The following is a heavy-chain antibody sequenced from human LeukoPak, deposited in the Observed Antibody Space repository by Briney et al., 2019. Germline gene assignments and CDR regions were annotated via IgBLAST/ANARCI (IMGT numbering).Heavy chain of an antibody. CDR3: ARGVVGATYYYYYMDV. V-gene: IGHV1-18*01. CDR2: ISAYNGDT. Sequence: ASVKVSCKASGYSFNSFGIYWVRQAPGQGLEWLGWISAYNGDTNYTQKLEDRVTMTTDTSTTTAYMDLRSLRSDDTAVYYCARGVVGATYYYYYMDVWGKGTTVTVSS. CDR1: GYSFNSFG. J-gene: IGHJ6*03. D-gene: IGHD1-26*01.